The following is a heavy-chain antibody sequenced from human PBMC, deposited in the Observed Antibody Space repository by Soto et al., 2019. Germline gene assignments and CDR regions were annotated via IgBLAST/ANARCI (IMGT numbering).Heavy chain of an antibody. Sequence: GGSLRLSCAASGFTFSSYAMHWVRQAPEKGLEYVSAISSNGGSTYYADSVKGRFTISRDNSKNTLYLQMSSLRAEDTAVYYCVKGMDTAMVYYYYYGMDVWGQGTTVTVSS. CDR3: VKGMDTAMVYYYYYGMDV. J-gene: IGHJ6*02. CDR1: GFTFSSYA. CDR2: ISSNGGST. D-gene: IGHD5-18*01. V-gene: IGHV3-64D*08.